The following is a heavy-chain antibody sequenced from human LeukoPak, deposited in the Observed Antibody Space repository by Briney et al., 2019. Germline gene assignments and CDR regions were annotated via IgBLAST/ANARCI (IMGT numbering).Heavy chain of an antibody. J-gene: IGHJ4*02. CDR1: GFTFSDYY. V-gene: IGHV3-15*01. CDR2: IKSKTEGGTT. CDR3: TTVRITIFGVVIISHDY. Sequence: PGGSLRLSCAASGFTFSDYYMSWIRQAPGKGLEWVGRIKSKTEGGTTDYAAPVKDRFTISRDDSKNTLYLQMNSLKTEDTAVYYCTTVRITIFGVVIISHDYWGQGTLVTVSS. D-gene: IGHD3-3*01.